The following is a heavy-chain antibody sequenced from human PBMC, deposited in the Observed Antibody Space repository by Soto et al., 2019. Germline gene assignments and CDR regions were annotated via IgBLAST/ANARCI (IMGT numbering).Heavy chain of an antibody. D-gene: IGHD6-6*01. CDR2: ISATGGGT. V-gene: IGHV3-23*01. Sequence: EVQLLGSGGGLVQPGGSLRLSCAASGFTFSNYAMVWVRQAPGKGLEWVSAISATGGGTYHADSVKGRFTISRDNSKNTLFLQMNSLRAEDTAVYFCAKGSASSRPYYFDYWGPRILVAVSS. J-gene: IGHJ4*02. CDR1: GFTFSNYA. CDR3: AKGSASSRPYYFDY.